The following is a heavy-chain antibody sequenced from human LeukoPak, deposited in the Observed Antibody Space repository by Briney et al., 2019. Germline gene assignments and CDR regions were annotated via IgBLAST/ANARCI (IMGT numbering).Heavy chain of an antibody. Sequence: SGTLSLTFVVYGWSFSCYYWSWIRQPPGKGLEGIGEINHSGSTNYNPSLKSRVTISLDTSKNQLSLKLSYVPPAGPGVYCVVRGLGGYWGQGTLVTVSS. J-gene: IGHJ4*02. CDR1: GWSFSCYY. V-gene: IGHV4-34*01. CDR3: VRGLGGY. CDR2: INHSGST.